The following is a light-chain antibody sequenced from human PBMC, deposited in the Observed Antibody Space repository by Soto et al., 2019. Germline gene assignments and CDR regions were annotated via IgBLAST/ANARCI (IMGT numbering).Light chain of an antibody. V-gene: IGLV1-44*01. J-gene: IGLJ3*02. CDR1: DSNIGGNP. Sequence: QSALTQPPSASGTPGQRVTISCSGSDSNIGGNPVHWYQHIPGTAPKLLIYSNEHRPSGVPDRFSGSNSGTSASLATSCLQSEDEADYYWAAWEDSLNGPVFGGGTKLTVL. CDR3: AAWEDSLNGPV. CDR2: SNE.